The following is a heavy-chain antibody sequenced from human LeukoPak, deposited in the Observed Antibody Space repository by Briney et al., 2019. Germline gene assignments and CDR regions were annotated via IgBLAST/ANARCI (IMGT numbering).Heavy chain of an antibody. D-gene: IGHD3-10*01. J-gene: IGHJ3*02. CDR2: ISFDGST. CDR3: ARDSYGAFDI. Sequence: GGSLRLSCAASGFTFSDYWMHWVRQAPGKGLVWVSCISFDGSTTYADSVKGRFTISRDNAKNSLYLQMNSLRAEDTAVYYCARDSYGAFDIWGQGTMVTVSS. CDR1: GFTFSDYW. V-gene: IGHV3-74*01.